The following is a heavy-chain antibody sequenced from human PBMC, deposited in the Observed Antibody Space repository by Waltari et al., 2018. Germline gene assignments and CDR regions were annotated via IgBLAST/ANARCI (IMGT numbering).Heavy chain of an antibody. J-gene: IGHJ4*02. CDR1: GFTFNTYW. CDR3: TTLARGESGDY. Sequence: EVQLVESGGGLVQPGGSLRLSCAASGFTFNTYWMNGSRQAPGKGLEWVANINPDGSQKFYVDSVKGRFTVSRDNAQNSLYLQMNNLRAEDTAVYYCTTLARGESGDYWGQGTLVTVSS. D-gene: IGHD3-10*01. V-gene: IGHV3-7*01. CDR2: INPDGSQK.